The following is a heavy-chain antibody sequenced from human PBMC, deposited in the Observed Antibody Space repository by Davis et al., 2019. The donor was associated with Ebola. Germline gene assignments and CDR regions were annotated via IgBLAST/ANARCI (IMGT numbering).Heavy chain of an antibody. CDR1: GFTFSSHA. V-gene: IGHV3-23*01. CDR2: ISGSGGST. J-gene: IGHJ2*01. Sequence: PGGPLRLPCPAPGFTFSSHAMSWVRQAPGKGLEWVSAISGSGGSTYYADSVKGRFTISRDNSKNTLYLQMNSLRAEDTAVYYCAKTGDVEQWLPKEPPLYWYFDLWGRGTLVTVSS. D-gene: IGHD6-19*01. CDR3: AKTGDVEQWLPKEPPLYWYFDL.